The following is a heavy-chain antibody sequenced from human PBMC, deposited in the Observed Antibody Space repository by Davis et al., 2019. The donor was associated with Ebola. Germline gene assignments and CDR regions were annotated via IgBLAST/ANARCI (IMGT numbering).Heavy chain of an antibody. CDR2: ISYDGSNK. CDR3: ALEFDP. Sequence: GESLKISCAASGFTFSSYGMHWVRQAPGKGLEWVAVISYDGSNKYYADSVKGRFTISRDNSKNTLYLQMNSLRAEDTAVYYCALEFDPWGQGTLVTVSS. J-gene: IGHJ5*02. V-gene: IGHV3-30*03. CDR1: GFTFSSYG.